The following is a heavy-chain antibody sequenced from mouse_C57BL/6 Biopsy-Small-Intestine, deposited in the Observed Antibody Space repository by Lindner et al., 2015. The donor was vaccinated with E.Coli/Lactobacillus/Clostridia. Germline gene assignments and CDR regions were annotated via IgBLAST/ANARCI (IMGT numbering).Heavy chain of an antibody. CDR2: ILPGSGS. V-gene: IGHV1-9*01. CDR1: GYTFTGYW. J-gene: IGHJ2*01. CDR3: ARRLMSYSFDY. Sequence: VQLQESGAELMEPGASVKLSCKATGYTFTGYWIEWVKQRPGHGLEWIGEILPGSGSNYNEKFKGKATFTTDTSSNTAYMQLSSLTTEDSAIYYCARRLMSYSFDYWGQGTTLTVSS. D-gene: IGHD2-3*01.